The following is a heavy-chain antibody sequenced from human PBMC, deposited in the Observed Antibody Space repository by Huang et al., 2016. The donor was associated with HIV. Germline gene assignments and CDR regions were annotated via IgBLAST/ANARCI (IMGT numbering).Heavy chain of an antibody. Sequence: QLQLQESGPGLVKPSETLSLTCSVSGGSISSSSYYWGWIRQPPGKGREWIGSIYYVGSTFYNPSLKRRVTRSVDTSKNQFSLRLSSVTAADTSVYYCARHMDCSSSSCLAGGHERGPFDMWGQGTMVTVSS. CDR3: ARHMDCSSSSCLAGGHERGPFDM. CDR1: GGSISSSSYY. D-gene: IGHD2-2*01. J-gene: IGHJ3*02. CDR2: IYYVGST. V-gene: IGHV4-39*01.